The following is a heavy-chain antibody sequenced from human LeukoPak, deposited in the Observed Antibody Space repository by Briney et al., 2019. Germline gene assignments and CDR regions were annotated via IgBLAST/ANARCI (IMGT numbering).Heavy chain of an antibody. CDR2: ITNDGSST. Sequence: GGSLRLSCAASGLTFSSHWMHRVRQAPGKGLVWVSRITNDGSSTTYADSVKGRFTISRDNSKNTLYLQMNSLRAEDTAVYYCARDGLLGYFDYWGQGTLVTVSS. J-gene: IGHJ4*02. CDR1: GLTFSSHW. V-gene: IGHV3-74*01. D-gene: IGHD3-16*01. CDR3: ARDGLLGYFDY.